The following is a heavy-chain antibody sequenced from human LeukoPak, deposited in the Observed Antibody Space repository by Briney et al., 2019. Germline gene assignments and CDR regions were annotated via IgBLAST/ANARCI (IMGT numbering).Heavy chain of an antibody. CDR3: TTAPGGKRLY. Sequence: GGSLRLSCAASGITFSDAWMSWVRQAPGKGLEWVGRVKSETDGGTIDYAAPVKGRFTIPRDDSTNRLYLQMNSLKTEDAAIYYCTTAPGGKRLYWGQGTLVTVSS. J-gene: IGHJ4*02. CDR1: GITFSDAW. CDR2: VKSETDGGTI. V-gene: IGHV3-15*01. D-gene: IGHD3-16*01.